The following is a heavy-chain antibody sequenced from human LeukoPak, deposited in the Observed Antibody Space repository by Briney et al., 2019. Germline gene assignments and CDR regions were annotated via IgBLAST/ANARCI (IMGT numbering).Heavy chain of an antibody. CDR3: AKSHDWQPLPFDY. J-gene: IGHJ4*02. D-gene: IGHD3-9*01. CDR1: GFTFSSYG. Sequence: GGTLRLSCAASGFTFSSYGMSWVRQAPGKGLEWVSGISGSGTNTNYADSVKGRFTISRDNSKNTLYLQMNSLRAEDTAVYYCAKSHDWQPLPFDYWGQGTLVTVSS. V-gene: IGHV3-23*01. CDR2: ISGSGTNT.